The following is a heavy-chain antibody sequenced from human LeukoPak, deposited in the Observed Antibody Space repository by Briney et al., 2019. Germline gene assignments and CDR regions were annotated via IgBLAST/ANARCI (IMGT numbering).Heavy chain of an antibody. CDR3: ARGGGYCSY. CDR1: GGTFSGYY. J-gene: IGHJ4*02. CDR2: INHSGST. Sequence: PSETLSLTCAVYGGTFSGYYWSWIRQPPGKGLEWIGEINHSGSTNYNPSLKRRVTISVDTSKNQFSLRLSPVTAADTAVYYCARGGGYCSYWGEGTLVTVSS. V-gene: IGHV4-34*01. D-gene: IGHD2-15*01.